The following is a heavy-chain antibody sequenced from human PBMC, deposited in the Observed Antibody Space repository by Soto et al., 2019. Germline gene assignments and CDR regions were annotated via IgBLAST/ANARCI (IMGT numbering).Heavy chain of an antibody. CDR3: AKALTVTLRYYYYGMDV. J-gene: IGHJ6*02. V-gene: IGHV3-23*01. CDR2: ISGSGGST. D-gene: IGHD4-4*01. CDR1: GFTFSSYA. Sequence: PGGSLRLSCAASGFTFSSYAMSWVRQAPGKGLEWVSAISGSGGSTYYADSVKGRFTISRDNSKNTLYLQMNSLRAEDTAVYYCAKALTVTLRYYYYGMDVWGQGTTVTVSS.